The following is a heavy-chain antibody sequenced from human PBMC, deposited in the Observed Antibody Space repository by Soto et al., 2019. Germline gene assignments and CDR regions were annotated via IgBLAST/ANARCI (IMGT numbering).Heavy chain of an antibody. CDR3: AREGPRPYYYYGMDV. CDR2: ISGYNGKT. J-gene: IGHJ6*02. Sequence: QVQLVQSGAEVKKPGASVKVSCKSSGYTFSMSGISWVRQAPGQGLEWMGWISGYNGKTNYEQKFQDRVTMTTDTSTNMAYMALRSLRSDDTAVYYCAREGPRPYYYYGMDVWGQGTTVTLSS. CDR1: GYTFSMSG. V-gene: IGHV1-18*01.